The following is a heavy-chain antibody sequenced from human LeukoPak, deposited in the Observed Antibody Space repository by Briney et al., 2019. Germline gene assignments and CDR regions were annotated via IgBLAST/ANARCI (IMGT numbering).Heavy chain of an antibody. CDR1: GVSFSGYY. Sequence: PAETLSLTCAVYGVSFSGYYWSWLRQPPGKGVEWVGEINHSGSTNYNPSLKRRVTISVDTSKTQFSLKLSSVTAADTAVYYCASYPPDYGDYGGLDYWGQGTLVTASS. V-gene: IGHV4-34*01. CDR3: ASYPPDYGDYGGLDY. CDR2: INHSGST. D-gene: IGHD4-17*01. J-gene: IGHJ4*02.